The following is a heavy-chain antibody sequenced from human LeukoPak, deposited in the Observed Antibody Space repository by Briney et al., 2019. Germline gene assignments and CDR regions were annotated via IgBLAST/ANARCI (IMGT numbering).Heavy chain of an antibody. V-gene: IGHV3-23*01. D-gene: IGHD3-22*01. CDR3: AREIKDYYDSSGYGMDV. CDR1: GFTFSSYA. Sequence: GGSLRLSCAASGFTFSSYAMSWVRQAPGKGLEWVSAISGSGGSTYYADSVKGRFTISRDNAKNSLYLQMNSLRAEDTAVYYCAREIKDYYDSSGYGMDVWGQGTTVTVSS. CDR2: ISGSGGST. J-gene: IGHJ6*02.